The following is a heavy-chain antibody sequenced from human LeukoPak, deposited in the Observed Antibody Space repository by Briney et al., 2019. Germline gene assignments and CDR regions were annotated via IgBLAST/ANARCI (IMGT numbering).Heavy chain of an antibody. D-gene: IGHD3-3*01. V-gene: IGHV1-69*13. CDR3: ASPGGTAWVSHIFGVVPPLDY. CDR1: GGTFSSYA. Sequence: GASVKVSCKASGGTFSSYAISWVRQALGQGLEWMGGIIPIFGTANYAQKFQGRVTITADESTSTAYMELSSLRSEDTAVYYCASPGGTAWVSHIFGVVPPLDYWGQGTLVTVSS. J-gene: IGHJ4*02. CDR2: IIPIFGTA.